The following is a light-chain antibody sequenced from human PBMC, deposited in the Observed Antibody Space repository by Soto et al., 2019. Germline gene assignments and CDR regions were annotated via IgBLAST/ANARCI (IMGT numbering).Light chain of an antibody. J-gene: IGKJ5*01. CDR3: QQRYGTTIT. CDR2: VAS. V-gene: IGKV1-39*01. Sequence: DIQMTQSPSTLSASVGDRVTITCRASQSISSWLAWYQKKPGKDPNLLIYVASSLQSEVPSRFSGSGSGTDFNLTITSLQTEDFATYYCQQRYGTTITFGQGTRLEIK. CDR1: QSISSW.